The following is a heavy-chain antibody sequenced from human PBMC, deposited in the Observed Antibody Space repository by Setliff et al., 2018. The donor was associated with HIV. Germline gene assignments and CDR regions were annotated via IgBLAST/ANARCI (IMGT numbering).Heavy chain of an antibody. J-gene: IGHJ3*02. CDR1: GYRFNTYG. CDR2: ISAYNANT. CDR3: ASGRGEYSSGWYRNALDI. D-gene: IGHD6-19*01. V-gene: IGHV1-18*01. Sequence: ASVKVSCKASGYRFNTYGISWVRQAPGQGLEWMGWISAYNANTSYAQKVQGRVTMTTDTSTSTAYMELRSLRSDDTAIYYCASGRGEYSSGWYRNALDIWGQGTMVTVSS.